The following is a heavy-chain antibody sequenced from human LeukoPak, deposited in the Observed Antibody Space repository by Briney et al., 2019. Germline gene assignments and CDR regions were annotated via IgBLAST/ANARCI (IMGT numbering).Heavy chain of an antibody. V-gene: IGHV3-33*08. J-gene: IGHJ6*02. CDR1: EFTFSSYS. D-gene: IGHD2-15*01. CDR3: ARDPLCSGGSCYYYYGMDV. Sequence: PGGSLRLSCAASEFTFSSYSMNWVRQAPGKGLEWVAVIWYDGSNKYYAGSVKGRFTISRDNSKNTLYLQMNSLRAEDTAVYYCARDPLCSGGSCYYYYGMDVWGQGTTVTVSS. CDR2: IWYDGSNK.